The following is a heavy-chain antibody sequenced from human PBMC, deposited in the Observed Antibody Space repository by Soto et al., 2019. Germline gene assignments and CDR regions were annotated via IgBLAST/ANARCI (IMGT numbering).Heavy chain of an antibody. D-gene: IGHD3-22*01. V-gene: IGHV3-30-3*01. CDR1: GFNFSDYV. Sequence: GGSLRLSCTASGFNFSDYVVHWVRQAPGRGLEWMAFISFDGSNEYYADFVKGRFTISRDNSKNMIYLQLSSLRADDAAVYFCAREGYYDSRGYPYGIDVWGQGTTVTVSS. J-gene: IGHJ6*02. CDR2: ISFDGSNE. CDR3: AREGYYDSRGYPYGIDV.